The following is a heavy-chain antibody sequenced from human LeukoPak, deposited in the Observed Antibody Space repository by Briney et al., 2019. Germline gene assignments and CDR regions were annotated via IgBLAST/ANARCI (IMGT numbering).Heavy chain of an antibody. V-gene: IGHV1-18*01. D-gene: IGHD3-22*01. CDR1: GYTFTSYG. J-gene: IGHJ6*03. CDR3: ARGVPGDRGWLLDYYYYYYMDV. Sequence: ASVKVSCKASGYTFTSYGISWVRQAPGQGLEWMGWISAYNGNTNYAQKLQGRVTMTTDTSTSTAYMELRSLRSEDTAVYYCARGVPGDRGWLLDYYYYYYMDVWGKGTTVTVSS. CDR2: ISAYNGNT.